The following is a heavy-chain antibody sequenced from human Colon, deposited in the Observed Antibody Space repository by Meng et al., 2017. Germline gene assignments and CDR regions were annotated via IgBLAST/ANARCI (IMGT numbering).Heavy chain of an antibody. D-gene: IGHD5-18*01. J-gene: IGHJ4*01. V-gene: IGHV4-61*01. CDR2: IHYSGST. CDR3: ARGQDSAKVGY. Sequence: SETLSLTCSVSGVSVSGGTYYWSWIRQPPGKGLEWIGHIHYSGSTNYNPSLKSRATFSVDTSKNLFSLEVNSVTAADTAVYYCARGQDSAKVGYWGQGTPVT. CDR1: GVSVSGGTYY.